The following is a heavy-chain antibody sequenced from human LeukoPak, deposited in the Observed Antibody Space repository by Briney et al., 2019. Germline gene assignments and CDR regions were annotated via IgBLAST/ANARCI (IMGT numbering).Heavy chain of an antibody. CDR2: IYYSGYT. CDR1: GGSISSGGYF. V-gene: IGHV4-31*03. Sequence: SQTLSLTCTVSGGSISSGGYFWSWIRQQPGKGLEWIGYIYYSGYTSYNPSLKSRVTISVDTSKNHFSLKLSSVTAADTAVYYCVRSWDTAMVPFDYWGQGTLVTVSS. D-gene: IGHD5-18*01. CDR3: VRSWDTAMVPFDY. J-gene: IGHJ4*02.